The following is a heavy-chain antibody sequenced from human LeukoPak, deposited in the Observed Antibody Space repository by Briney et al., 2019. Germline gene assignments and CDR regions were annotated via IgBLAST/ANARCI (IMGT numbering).Heavy chain of an antibody. Sequence: KPGESLKISCTGSGYIFTTYWIGWVRQMPGKGLEWMGIIYPSDSDIRISPSFQGQVTISVDKSINTAYLQWSSLKASDTAIYYCARRAVVIGVGYFDYWGQGTLVTVSS. D-gene: IGHD4-23*01. CDR3: ARRAVVIGVGYFDY. V-gene: IGHV5-51*06. CDR2: IYPSDSDI. J-gene: IGHJ4*02. CDR1: GYIFTTYW.